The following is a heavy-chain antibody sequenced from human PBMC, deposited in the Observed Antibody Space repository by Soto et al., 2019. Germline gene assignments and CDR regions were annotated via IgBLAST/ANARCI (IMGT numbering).Heavy chain of an antibody. CDR3: ARHAYSSGWYYYYYGMDV. Sequence: PSETLSLTCTVSGGSISSSSYYWGWIRQPPGKGLEWIGSIYYSGSTYYNPSLKSRVTISVDTSKNQFSLKLSSVTAADTAVYYCARHAYSSGWYYYYYGMDVWGQGTTVTVSS. J-gene: IGHJ6*02. CDR2: IYYSGST. CDR1: GGSISSSSYY. V-gene: IGHV4-39*01. D-gene: IGHD6-19*01.